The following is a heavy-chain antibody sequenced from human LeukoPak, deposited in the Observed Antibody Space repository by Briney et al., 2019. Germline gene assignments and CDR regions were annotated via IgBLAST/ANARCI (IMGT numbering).Heavy chain of an antibody. Sequence: PSEPLSLTCGVSGGSISSTNWWIWVPHPPGEGLEWIGEVHLSGRTNYNPPLESRVAMSVDMSEKHISLKLTSVTAADTAVYYCAREGGPYRPLDYSGQGTLVTVSS. V-gene: IGHV4-4*02. CDR1: GGSISSTNW. J-gene: IGHJ4*02. CDR2: VHLSGRT. CDR3: AREGGPYRPLDY.